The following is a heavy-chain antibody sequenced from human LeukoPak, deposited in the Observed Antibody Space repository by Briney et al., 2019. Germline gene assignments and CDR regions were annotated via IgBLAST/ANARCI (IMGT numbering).Heavy chain of an antibody. V-gene: IGHV1-46*01. CDR3: ARDNSVGDTAWWFDP. D-gene: IGHD1-26*01. J-gene: IGHJ5*02. Sequence: GASVKVSCKASGYTFTSYYMHWVRQAPGQGLEWMGLINPSGSSTSYAQKFQGRLSLTRVMSTSTDYMELSSLRSEDTAVYYCARDNSVGDTAWWFDPWGQGTLVTVSS. CDR1: GYTFTSYY. CDR2: INPSGSST.